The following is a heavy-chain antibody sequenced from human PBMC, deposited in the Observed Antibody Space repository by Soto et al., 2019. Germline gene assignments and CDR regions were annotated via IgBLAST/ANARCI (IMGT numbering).Heavy chain of an antibody. CDR1: GFTFSSYS. CDR2: ISSSSSTI. J-gene: IGHJ6*03. D-gene: IGHD4-17*01. CDR3: ASNSEGDYGDFYYYYYMDV. V-gene: IGHV3-48*01. Sequence: GESLKISCAASGFTFSSYSMNWVRQAPGKGLEWVSYISSSSSTIYYADSVKGRFTISRDNAKNSLYLQMNSLRAEDTAVYYCASNSEGDYGDFYYYYYMDVWGKGTTVTVSS.